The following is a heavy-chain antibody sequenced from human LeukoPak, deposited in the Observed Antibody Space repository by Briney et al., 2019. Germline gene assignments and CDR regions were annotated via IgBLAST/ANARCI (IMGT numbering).Heavy chain of an antibody. CDR1: GFTFTNYA. CDR2: ISGSGGFT. J-gene: IGHJ4*02. Sequence: GGSLRPSCAASGFTFTNYAMNWVRQSPGKGLEWVSSISGSGGFTYYADSVKGRFTISRDNSKNTLYLQMNSLRAEDTAVYYCAKGRGFDYWGQGTLVTVSS. CDR3: AKGRGFDY. V-gene: IGHV3-23*01.